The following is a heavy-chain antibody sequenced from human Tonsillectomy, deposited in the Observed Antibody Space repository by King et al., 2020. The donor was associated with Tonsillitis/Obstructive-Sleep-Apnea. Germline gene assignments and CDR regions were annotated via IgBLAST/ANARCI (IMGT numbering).Heavy chain of an antibody. CDR3: ARGDIALEY. Sequence: VQLQQSGPGLVKPSQTLSLTCAISGDSVSSNRATWYWIRQSPSRGLEWLGRTYYRSKWSNNYAVSVRSRITINPDTSKNQFSLHLNSVTPEDTAVYYCARGDIALEYWGQGALVTVSS. J-gene: IGHJ4*02. CDR1: GDSVSSNRAT. D-gene: IGHD5-12*01. CDR2: TYYRSKWSN. V-gene: IGHV6-1*01.